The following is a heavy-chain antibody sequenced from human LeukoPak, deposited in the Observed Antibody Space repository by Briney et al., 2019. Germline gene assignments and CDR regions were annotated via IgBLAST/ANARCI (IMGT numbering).Heavy chain of an antibody. D-gene: IGHD2-2*01. CDR3: ARDTGIVVVPAATDY. J-gene: IGHJ4*02. CDR2: INPNSGGT. CDR1: GYTFTGYY. V-gene: IGHV1-2*02. Sequence: ASVKVSCKASGYTFTGYYMHWVRQAPGQGLEWMGWINPNSGGTNYAQKFQGRVTMTRDTSISTAYMELSRLRSDDTAVYYCARDTGIVVVPAATDYWGQGTLVTVSS.